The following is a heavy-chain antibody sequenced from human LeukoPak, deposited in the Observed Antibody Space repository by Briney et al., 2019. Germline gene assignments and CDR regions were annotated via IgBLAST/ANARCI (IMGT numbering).Heavy chain of an antibody. Sequence: SETLSLTCTVSGGSISSGGYYWSWIRQPPGKGLEWIGYVYYSGRTYYNPSLKGRATISVDTSKIQVSLKLSSVTATGTAVYYCARDRGYSGYVNDFDIWGQGTMVTVSS. CDR1: GGSISSGGYY. CDR2: VYYSGRT. D-gene: IGHD5-12*01. V-gene: IGHV4-31*03. J-gene: IGHJ3*02. CDR3: ARDRGYSGYVNDFDI.